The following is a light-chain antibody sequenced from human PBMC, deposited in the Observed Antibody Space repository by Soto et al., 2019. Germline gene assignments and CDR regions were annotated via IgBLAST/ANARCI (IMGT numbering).Light chain of an antibody. J-gene: IGKJ1*01. Sequence: DIQMTQSPSSLSASVGDRLTITCRASHDIHTYLAWFQQKPGEVPKVLLYSASTLQSGVPSRFSGSGSGTDFPLTISGLQPEDVATYYCQRYDSPPWTFGQGTKVEIK. CDR2: SAS. CDR1: HDIHTY. CDR3: QRYDSPPWT. V-gene: IGKV1-27*01.